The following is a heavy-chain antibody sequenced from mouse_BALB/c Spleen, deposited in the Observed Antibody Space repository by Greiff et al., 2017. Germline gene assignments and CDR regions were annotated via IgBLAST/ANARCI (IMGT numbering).Heavy chain of an antibody. CDR3: ARRGYGNLNWYFDV. Sequence: QVQLKESGAELVRPGTSVKISCKASGYTFTNYWLGWVKQRPGHGLEWIGDIYPGGGYTYYNEKFKGKATLTADTSSSTAYMQLSSLTSEDSAVYFCARRGYGNLNWYFDVWGAGTTVTVSS. J-gene: IGHJ1*01. V-gene: IGHV1-63*02. CDR2: IYPGGGYT. D-gene: IGHD2-1*01. CDR1: GYTFTNYW.